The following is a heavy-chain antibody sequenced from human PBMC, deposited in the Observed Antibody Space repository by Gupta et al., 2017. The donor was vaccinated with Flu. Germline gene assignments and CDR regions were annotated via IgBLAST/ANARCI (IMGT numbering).Heavy chain of an antibody. D-gene: IGHD2-8*01. CDR1: GYTFTSYYYA. J-gene: IGHJ4*02. Sequence: QVQLVQSGAEVKKPGASVKVSCKTSGYTFTSYYYAIAWVREAPGQGLEWMGWISPYNGNTNYAQKFQGRVSMTADSSTSTAYMELKSLKSDDTAVFFCARWHVPGVRGIDSWGQGTLVTVSS. CDR2: ISPYNGNT. V-gene: IGHV1-18*01. CDR3: ARWHVPGVRGIDS.